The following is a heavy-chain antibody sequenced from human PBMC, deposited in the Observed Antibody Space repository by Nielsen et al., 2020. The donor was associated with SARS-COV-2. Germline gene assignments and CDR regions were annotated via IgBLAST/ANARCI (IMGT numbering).Heavy chain of an antibody. J-gene: IGHJ4*02. CDR3: ARMIGYSTSSDY. D-gene: IGHD6-6*01. CDR1: GDSISSHTW. Sequence: SETLSLTCGVFGDSISSHTWWSWVRQPPGKGLEWIGQIYHGGSTNYNPSLRSRVAISVDKSNNQFSLKLTSVTAADTAVYYCARMIGYSTSSDYWGQGTLVTVAS. CDR2: IYHGGST. V-gene: IGHV4-4*02.